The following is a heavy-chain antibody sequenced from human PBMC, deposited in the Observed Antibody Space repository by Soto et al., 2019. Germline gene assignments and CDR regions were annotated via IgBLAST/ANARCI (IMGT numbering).Heavy chain of an antibody. D-gene: IGHD2-15*01. J-gene: IGHJ4*02. CDR1: GFAVSSTF. Sequence: EVQLVETGGGLIQPGGSLRLSCAASGFAVSSTFMSWVRQAPGKGLEWVSVIYPDGSTYYADSVRGRFTISKDNSENTLYLQMNSLRAEDTAVFYCAKYRSVEMGGHPVRYFDYWGQGNLVIVSS. V-gene: IGHV3-53*02. CDR3: AKYRSVEMGGHPVRYFDY. CDR2: IYPDGST.